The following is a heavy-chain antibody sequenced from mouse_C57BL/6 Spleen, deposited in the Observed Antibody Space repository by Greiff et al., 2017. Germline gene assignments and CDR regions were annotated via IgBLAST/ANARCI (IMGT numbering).Heavy chain of an antibody. CDR2: ISGGGGNT. Sequence: EVQGVESGGGLVKPGGSLKLSCAASGFTFSSYTMSWVRQTPEKRLEWVATISGGGGNTYYPDSVKGRFTISRDNAKNTLYLQMSSLRSEDTALYYCARPYGYDVGGAMDYWGQGTSVTVSS. CDR3: ARPYGYDVGGAMDY. CDR1: GFTFSSYT. J-gene: IGHJ4*01. D-gene: IGHD2-2*01. V-gene: IGHV5-9*01.